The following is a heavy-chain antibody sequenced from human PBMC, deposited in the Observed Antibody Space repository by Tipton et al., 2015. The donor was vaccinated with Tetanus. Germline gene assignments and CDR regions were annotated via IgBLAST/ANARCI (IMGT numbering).Heavy chain of an antibody. J-gene: IGHJ2*01. CDR1: GGSISSGAYY. V-gene: IGHV4-31*03. CDR3: ARTQPIGWYFDL. D-gene: IGHD1-1*01. Sequence: TLSLTCTVSGGSISSGAYYWSWIRQHPGKDLEWIGYIYYSGSTFYNPSLKSRVTISVDTSKNQFSLKLSSVTAADTAVYYCARTQPIGWYFDLWGRGTLLTVSS. CDR2: IYYSGST.